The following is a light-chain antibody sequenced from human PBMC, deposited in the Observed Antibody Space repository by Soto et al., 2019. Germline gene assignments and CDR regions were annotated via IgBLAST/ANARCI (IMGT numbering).Light chain of an antibody. CDR1: SSNIGAGYD. Sequence: QSALTQPPSVSGAPGQRVTISCTGSSSNIGAGYDVHWYQQLPGTAPKLLIYGNSHRPSGVPDRFSGSKSGTSASLAITGLQAEDEADYYCQSYDSSLSVVFGGRTQLTVL. J-gene: IGLJ2*01. CDR2: GNS. CDR3: QSYDSSLSVV. V-gene: IGLV1-40*01.